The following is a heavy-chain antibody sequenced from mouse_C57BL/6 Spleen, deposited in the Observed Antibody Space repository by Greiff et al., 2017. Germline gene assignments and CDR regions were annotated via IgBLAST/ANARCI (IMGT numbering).Heavy chain of an antibody. Sequence: VQLQQPGAELVMPGASVKLSCKASGYTFTSYWMHWVKQRPGQGLEWIGEIDPSDSYTNYKQKFKGKSTLTVDKSSSTAYMQLSGRTSEYSAVYYCARRYYGSLYYAMDYWGQGTSVTVSS. D-gene: IGHD1-1*01. V-gene: IGHV1-69*01. CDR3: ARRYYGSLYYAMDY. CDR1: GYTFTSYW. J-gene: IGHJ4*01. CDR2: IDPSDSYT.